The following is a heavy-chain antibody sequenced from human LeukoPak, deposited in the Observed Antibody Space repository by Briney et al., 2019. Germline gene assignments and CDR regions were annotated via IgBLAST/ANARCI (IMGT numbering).Heavy chain of an antibody. CDR2: IIPIFDTA. Sequence: SVNVSCKASGGTFSSYSISGVRHAPGQGLEWMGGIIPIFDTANYAQKCQGRVTITEDESTRTAYMELSSLRSEDTAVYYCARGVVVAELDYWGQGTLVTVSS. J-gene: IGHJ4*02. D-gene: IGHD2-21*02. CDR1: GGTFSSYS. V-gene: IGHV1-69*13. CDR3: ARGVVVAELDY.